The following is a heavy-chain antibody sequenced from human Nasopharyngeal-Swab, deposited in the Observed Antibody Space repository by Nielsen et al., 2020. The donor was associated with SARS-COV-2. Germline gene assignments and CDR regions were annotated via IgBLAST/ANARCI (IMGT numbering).Heavy chain of an antibody. CDR3: ARDGWYCSGGSCFLHYVDY. V-gene: IGHV3-21*01. J-gene: IGHJ4*02. Sequence: GESLKISCAASGFTFSSYSMNWVRQAPGKGLEWVSSISSSSSYIYYADSVKGRFTISRDNAKNSLYLQMNSLRAEDTSVYYCARDGWYCSGGSCFLHYVDYWGQGTLVTVSS. D-gene: IGHD2-15*01. CDR1: GFTFSSYS. CDR2: ISSSSSYI.